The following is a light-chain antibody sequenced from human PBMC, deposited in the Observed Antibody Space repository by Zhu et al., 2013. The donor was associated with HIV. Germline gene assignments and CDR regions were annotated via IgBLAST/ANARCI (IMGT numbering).Light chain of an antibody. V-gene: IGKV1-39*01. CDR1: QSVSNH. CDR2: GAS. Sequence: DIQMTQSPSTLSASVGDRVTFTCRASQSVSNHLNWYQQKPGKAPKLLIHGASSLLSGVPSRFSGSGSGTDFTLTISGVQPEDSATYYCQQSHATPPDTFGQGTKARDQT. CDR3: QQSHATPPDT. J-gene: IGKJ2*01.